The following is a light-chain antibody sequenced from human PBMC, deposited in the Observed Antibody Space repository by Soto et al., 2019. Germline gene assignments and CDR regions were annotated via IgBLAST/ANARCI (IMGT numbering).Light chain of an antibody. CDR1: SSDAGSSNL. CDR2: EGT. V-gene: IGLV2-23*01. Sequence: QSALTQPASVSGSPGQSITISCTGTSSDAGSSNLVSWYQQHPGKAPKLIIYEGTRRPSGVSGRFSGSMSGNTASLTISGLQAEDEADYYCCSFARSSTSYVFGTGTKLTVL. CDR3: CSFARSSTSYV. J-gene: IGLJ1*01.